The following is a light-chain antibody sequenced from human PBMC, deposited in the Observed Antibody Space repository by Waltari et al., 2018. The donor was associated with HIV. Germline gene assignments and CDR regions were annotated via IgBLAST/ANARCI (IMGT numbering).Light chain of an antibody. J-gene: IGLJ2*01. Sequence: QSVLTQPPSASGAPGQRVSISCSGGNSNIGRYAVSWYQQLPGTAPKLLIYRNTQRPSGVPDRFSGPKSGTSASLAIGGLQSEDEADYYCAAWDDSLSGSVVFGGGTKLTVL. V-gene: IGLV1-44*01. CDR2: RNT. CDR3: AAWDDSLSGSVV. CDR1: NSNIGRYA.